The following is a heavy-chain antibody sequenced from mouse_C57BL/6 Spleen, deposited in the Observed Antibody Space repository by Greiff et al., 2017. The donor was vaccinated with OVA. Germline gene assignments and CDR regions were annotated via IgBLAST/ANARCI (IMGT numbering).Heavy chain of an antibody. J-gene: IGHJ3*01. V-gene: IGHV2-2*02. Sequence: QVQLQQSGPGLVQPSQSLSITCTVSGFSLTSYGVHWVRQSPGKGLEWLGVIWSGGSTDYNAAFISRLSISKYHTKSQVVFKMNSLQANDTAIYYCARHGSSSWFAYWGQGTLVTVSA. D-gene: IGHD1-1*01. CDR1: GFSLTSYG. CDR2: IWSGGST. CDR3: ARHGSSSWFAY.